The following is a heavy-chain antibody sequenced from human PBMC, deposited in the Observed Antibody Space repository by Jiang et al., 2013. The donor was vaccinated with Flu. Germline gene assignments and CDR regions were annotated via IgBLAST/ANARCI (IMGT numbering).Heavy chain of an antibody. CDR3: ATLPIAAAGTAFDI. J-gene: IGHJ3*02. CDR2: LGTA. V-gene: IGHV1-69*11. Sequence: LGTANYAQKFQGRVTITADEPTSTAYMELSSLRSEDTAVYYCATLPIAAAGTAFDIWGQGTMVTVSS. D-gene: IGHD6-13*01.